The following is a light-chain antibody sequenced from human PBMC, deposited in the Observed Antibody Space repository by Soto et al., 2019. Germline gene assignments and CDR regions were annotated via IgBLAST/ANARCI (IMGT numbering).Light chain of an antibody. Sequence: ETVLTQSPDTLSLSPGEGATLSCRASQTVKNEYLAWYQQRRGLAPRLLIYGASGRATGIPDRFSGSGSGTDFTLTITRLEPEDFAVYYCQQYGTSPLTFGGGTNV. V-gene: IGKV3-20*01. CDR3: QQYGTSPLT. J-gene: IGKJ4*01. CDR2: GAS. CDR1: QTVKNEY.